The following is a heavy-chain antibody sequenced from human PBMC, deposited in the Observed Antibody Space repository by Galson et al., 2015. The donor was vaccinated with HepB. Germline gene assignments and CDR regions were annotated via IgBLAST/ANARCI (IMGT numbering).Heavy chain of an antibody. Sequence: ETLSLTCTVSGGSISSYYWSWIRQPPGKGLEWIGYIYYSGSTNYNPSLKSRVTISVDTSKNQFSLKLSSVTAADTAVYYCARVVVVPAAVDAFDIWGQGTMVTVSS. CDR1: GGSISSYY. D-gene: IGHD2-2*01. CDR3: ARVVVVPAAVDAFDI. J-gene: IGHJ3*02. V-gene: IGHV4-59*01. CDR2: IYYSGST.